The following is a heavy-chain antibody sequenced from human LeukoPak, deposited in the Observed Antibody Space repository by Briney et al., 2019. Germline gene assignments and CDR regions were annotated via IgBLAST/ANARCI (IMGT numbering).Heavy chain of an antibody. V-gene: IGHV4-59*12. CDR3: AREFPSS. CDR2: IYYSGST. Sequence: SETLSLTCTVSGGSISSYYGSWIRQPPGKGLEWIGYIYYSGSTNYNPSLKSRVTISVDTSKNQFSLKLSSVTAADTAVYYCAREFPSSWGQGTLVTVSS. CDR1: GGSISSYY. J-gene: IGHJ5*02.